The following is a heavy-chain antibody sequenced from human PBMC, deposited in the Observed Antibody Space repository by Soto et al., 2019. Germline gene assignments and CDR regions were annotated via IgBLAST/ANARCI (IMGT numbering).Heavy chain of an antibody. CDR3: ARVQQQLDYYYYGMDV. D-gene: IGHD6-13*01. CDR2: ISSSSSYI. CDR1: GFTFSSYS. J-gene: IGHJ6*02. V-gene: IGHV3-21*01. Sequence: GGSLRLSCAASGFTFSSYSMNWVRQAPGKGLEWVSSISSSSSYIYYADSVKGRFTISRDNAKNSLYLQMNSLGAEDTAVYYCARVQQQLDYYYYGMDVWGQGTTVTVSS.